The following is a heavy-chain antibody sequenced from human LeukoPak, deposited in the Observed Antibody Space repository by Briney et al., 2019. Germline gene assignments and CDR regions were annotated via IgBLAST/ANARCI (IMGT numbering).Heavy chain of an antibody. V-gene: IGHV4-4*07. D-gene: IGHD6-13*01. Sequence: HSETLSLTCTVSGDSINIYYWSWIRQPAGKGLEWIGRIYISGSTNYNPSLKSRLTMSVDTSKNQFSLKLSSVTAADTAVYYCARRYSSSWYSARGGRFDPWGQGTLVTVSS. CDR3: ARRYSSSWYSARGGRFDP. J-gene: IGHJ5*02. CDR1: GDSINIYY. CDR2: IYISGST.